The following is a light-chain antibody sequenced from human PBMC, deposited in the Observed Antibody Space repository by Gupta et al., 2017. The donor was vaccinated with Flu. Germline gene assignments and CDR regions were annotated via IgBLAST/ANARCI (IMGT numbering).Light chain of an antibody. V-gene: IGKV1-5*03. CDR1: QSISSG. Sequence: DIQMTQSPSTLSASVGDRVTITCRASQSISSGVAWYQQKPGKAPKLLIYKASSLETGVPSRFSGSGSGTEFTLTISSLQPDDFATYYCQQYSNYSWTFGQGTKVEIK. CDR2: KAS. J-gene: IGKJ1*01. CDR3: QQYSNYSWT.